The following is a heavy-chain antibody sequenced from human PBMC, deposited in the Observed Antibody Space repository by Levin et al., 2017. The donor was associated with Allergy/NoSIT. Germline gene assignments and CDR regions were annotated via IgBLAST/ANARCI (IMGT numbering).Heavy chain of an antibody. D-gene: IGHD3-22*01. J-gene: IGHJ4*02. Sequence: LSLTCAASGFTFDDYAMHWVRQAPGKGLEWVSGISWNSGSIGYADSVKGRFTISRDNAKNSLYLQMNSLRAEDTALYYCAKDNGRYYDSSGYSRFDYWGQGTLVTVSS. CDR3: AKDNGRYYDSSGYSRFDY. CDR2: ISWNSGSI. CDR1: GFTFDDYA. V-gene: IGHV3-9*01.